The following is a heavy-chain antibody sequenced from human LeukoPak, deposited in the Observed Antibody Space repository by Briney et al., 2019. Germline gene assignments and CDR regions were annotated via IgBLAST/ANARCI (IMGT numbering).Heavy chain of an antibody. CDR1: GFTFSRSW. CDR3: AKSLDY. J-gene: IGHJ4*02. V-gene: IGHV3-7*01. Sequence: GGSLRLSCVASGFTFSRSWMDWVRQAPGKGLEWVANIKEDGSQTYYVDSAKGRFTISRDNAKNSLYLQMDSLRVEDTAIYYWAKSLDYWGRGTLVTVSS. CDR2: IKEDGSQT.